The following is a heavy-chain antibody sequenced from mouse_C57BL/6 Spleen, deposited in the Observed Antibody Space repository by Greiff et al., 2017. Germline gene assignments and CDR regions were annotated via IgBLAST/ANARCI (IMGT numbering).Heavy chain of an antibody. CDR3: ARGNYGSHAMDY. D-gene: IGHD2-1*01. Sequence: QVQLQQSGAELARPGASVKLSCKASGYTFTSYGISWVKQRTGQGLEWIGEIYPRSGNTYYNEKFKGKATLTADKSSSTAYMVLRSLTSEDSAVYFCARGNYGSHAMDYWGQGTSVTVSS. CDR2: IYPRSGNT. J-gene: IGHJ4*01. CDR1: GYTFTSYG. V-gene: IGHV1-81*01.